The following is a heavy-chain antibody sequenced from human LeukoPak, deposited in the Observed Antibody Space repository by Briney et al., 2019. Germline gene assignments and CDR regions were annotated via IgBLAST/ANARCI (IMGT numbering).Heavy chain of an antibody. D-gene: IGHD2-15*01. CDR1: GFTFSSYG. J-gene: IGHJ4*02. CDR2: IKQDGSEK. Sequence: PGGSLRLSCAASGFTFSSYGMRWVRQAPGKGLEWVANIKQDGSEKYYVDSVKGRFTISRDTATNSLYLQMNSIRAEDTAVYYSARLRQGGYCSGGSCYPFDYWGQGTLVTVSS. CDR3: ARLRQGGYCSGGSCYPFDY. V-gene: IGHV3-7*01.